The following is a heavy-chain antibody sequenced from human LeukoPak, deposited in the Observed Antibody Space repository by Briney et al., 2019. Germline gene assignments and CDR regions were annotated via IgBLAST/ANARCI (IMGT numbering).Heavy chain of an antibody. CDR3: VSEQWLYWVY. CDR2: INHSGST. Sequence: SETLSLTCAVYGGSFSGYYWSWIRQPPGKGLEWIGEINHSGSTNYNPSLKSRVTISVDTSKNQFSLKLSSVTAADTAVYYCVSEQWLYWVYWGQGTLVTVSS. CDR1: GGSFSGYY. J-gene: IGHJ4*02. D-gene: IGHD6-19*01. V-gene: IGHV4-34*01.